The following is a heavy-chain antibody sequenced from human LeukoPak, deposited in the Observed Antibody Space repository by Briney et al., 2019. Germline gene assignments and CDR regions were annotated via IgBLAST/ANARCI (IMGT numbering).Heavy chain of an antibody. J-gene: IGHJ4*02. D-gene: IGHD6-19*01. CDR3: AKTTAGNSSGRYPGWPADY. Sequence: PGGSLRLSCTASGFTLNNYAIYWVRQAPGKGLEWVSGISGSGGDTYFADFVKGRFSISRDNFRNTVYLRINSLTDDDTAVYHCAKTTAGNSSGRYPGWPADYWGPGTIVTVSS. CDR2: ISGSGGDT. V-gene: IGHV3-23*01. CDR1: GFTLNNYA.